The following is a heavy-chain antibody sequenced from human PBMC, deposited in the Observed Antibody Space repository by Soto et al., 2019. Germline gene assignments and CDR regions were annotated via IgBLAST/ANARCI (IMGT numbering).Heavy chain of an antibody. CDR1: GFTFSYYY. CDR3: ARDVSARNGYFDY. CDR2: ISSSGSTI. V-gene: IGHV3-11*01. Sequence: GGSRRLSCAASGFTFSYYYMSRIRQAPGKGLEWVSYISSSGSTIYYADSVKGRFTISRDNAKNSLYLQMNSLRAEDTAVYYCARDVSARNGYFDYWGQGTLVTVSS. D-gene: IGHD2-8*01. J-gene: IGHJ4*02.